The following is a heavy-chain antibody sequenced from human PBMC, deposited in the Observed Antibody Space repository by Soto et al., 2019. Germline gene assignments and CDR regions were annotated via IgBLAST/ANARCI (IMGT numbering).Heavy chain of an antibody. J-gene: IGHJ4*02. Sequence: SETLSLTCSVSGGSISSGNYYWSWIRQHPGKGLEWIGYIYYSGSTYYNPSLKSRVTISVDTSKNQFSLKLSSVTAADTAVYYCASTYYNASSGPFDYWGQGTLVTVSS. CDR3: ASTYYNASSGPFDY. CDR2: IYYSGST. CDR1: GGSISSGNYY. D-gene: IGHD3-22*01. V-gene: IGHV4-31*03.